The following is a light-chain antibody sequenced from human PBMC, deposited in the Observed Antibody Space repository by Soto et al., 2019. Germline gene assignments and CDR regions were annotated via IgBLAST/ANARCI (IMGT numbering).Light chain of an antibody. V-gene: IGLV2-14*01. Sequence: QSAPTQPASVSGSPGQSITISCTGTSSDVGAYDYVSWYQQHPDKAPKLIIFVVSNRPSGVSNRFSGSKSGNTASLTISGLQAEDEADYYCSLYTSSDTPYVFGTGTKVTVL. J-gene: IGLJ1*01. CDR2: VVS. CDR3: SLYTSSDTPYV. CDR1: SSDVGAYDY.